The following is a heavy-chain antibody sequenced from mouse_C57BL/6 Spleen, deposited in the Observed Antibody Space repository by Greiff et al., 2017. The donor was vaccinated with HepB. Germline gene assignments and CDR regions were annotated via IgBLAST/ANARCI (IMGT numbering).Heavy chain of an antibody. CDR1: GFTFSSYA. D-gene: IGHD4-1*01. CDR3: ASWDKWFAY. V-gene: IGHV5-4*03. CDR2: ISDGGSYT. Sequence: EVKLMESGGGLVKPGGSLKLSCAASGFTFSSYAMSWVRQTPEKRLEWVATISDGGSYTYYPDNVKGRFTISRDNAKNNLYLQMSHLKSEDTAMYYCASWDKWFAYWGQGTLVTVSA. J-gene: IGHJ3*01.